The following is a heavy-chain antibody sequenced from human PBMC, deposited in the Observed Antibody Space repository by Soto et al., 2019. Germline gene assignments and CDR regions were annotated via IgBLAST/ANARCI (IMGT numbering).Heavy chain of an antibody. Sequence: QVLLVESGGGLVKPGGSLRLSCVASGFDVSDSYIAWIRQAPGKGLEWISYTSGSADTTYYADSVKGRFTMSRDNAKNSLYLQMSSLKRDDTAVYYCARDTYSGFGLDYWGQGTLVTVSS. CDR1: GFDVSDSY. CDR2: TSGSADTT. J-gene: IGHJ4*02. CDR3: ARDTYSGFGLDY. D-gene: IGHD6-19*01. V-gene: IGHV3-11*01.